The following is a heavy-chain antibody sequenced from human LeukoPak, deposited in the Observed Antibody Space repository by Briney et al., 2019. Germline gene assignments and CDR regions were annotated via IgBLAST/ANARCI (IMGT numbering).Heavy chain of an antibody. D-gene: IGHD6-13*01. CDR3: AKDLSGYSSSDGFDY. V-gene: IGHV3-23*01. CDR2: ISGSGGST. Sequence: GGSLRLSCAASGFTFSSYAMSWVRQAPGKGLEWVSAISGSGGSTYYADSVKGRFTISRDNSKNTLYLQMNSLRAEDTAVYYCAKDLSGYSSSDGFDYWGQGTLVTVSS. CDR1: GFTFSSYA. J-gene: IGHJ4*02.